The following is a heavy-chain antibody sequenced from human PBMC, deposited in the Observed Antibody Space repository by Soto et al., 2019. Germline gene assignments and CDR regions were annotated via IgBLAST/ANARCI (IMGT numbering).Heavy chain of an antibody. CDR1: GFTISDHY. V-gene: IGHV3-72*01. CDR3: ARYDYGDVDY. D-gene: IGHD4-17*01. CDR2: TRNKANSYTT. J-gene: IGHJ4*02. Sequence: GSLRLSCAASGFTISDHYMDWVRQAPGKGLEWVGRTRNKANSYTTEYAASVKGRFTISRDDSKNSLYLQMNSLKTEDTAVYYCARYDYGDVDYWGQGTLVTVSS.